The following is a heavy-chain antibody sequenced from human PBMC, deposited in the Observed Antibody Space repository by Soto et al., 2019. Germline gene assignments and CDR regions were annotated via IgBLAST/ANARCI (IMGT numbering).Heavy chain of an antibody. CDR1: GYKFTTYG. V-gene: IGHV1-18*04. J-gene: IGHJ6*02. CDR3: ARGLGTNGLDV. CDR2: ISTYNGNT. D-gene: IGHD7-27*01. Sequence: ASVKVSCKASGYKFTTYGITWVRQAPGQGLEWLGGISTYNGNTDYAQNLQDRVAMTTETSTSTAYLEVRSLTSDDTAVYFCARGLGTNGLDVWGQGTTVTVSS.